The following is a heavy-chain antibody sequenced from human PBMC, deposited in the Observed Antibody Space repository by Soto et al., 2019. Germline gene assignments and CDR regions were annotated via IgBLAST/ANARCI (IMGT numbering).Heavy chain of an antibody. V-gene: IGHV3-23*01. J-gene: IGHJ6*02. CDR1: GFTFSSYA. CDR3: ATGGPPYCSSTSCPYGMDV. CDR2: ISGSGGST. D-gene: IGHD2-2*01. Sequence: CSLRLSCAASGFTFSSYAMSWVRQARVKGLDWVSAISGSGGSTYYADSVKGRFTISRDNSKNTLYLQMNSLRAEDTAVYYCATGGPPYCSSTSCPYGMDVWGQGTTVTVSS.